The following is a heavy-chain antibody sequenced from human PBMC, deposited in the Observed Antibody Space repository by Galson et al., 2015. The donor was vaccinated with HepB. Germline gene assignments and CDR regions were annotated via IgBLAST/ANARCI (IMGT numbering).Heavy chain of an antibody. CDR2: ISYDGSNK. Sequence: SLRLSCAASGFTFSSYAMHWVRQAPGKGLEWVAVISYDGSNKYYADSVKGRFTISRDNSKNTLYLQMNSLRAEDTAVYYCARLYSSGLQDFDYWGQGTLVTVSS. J-gene: IGHJ4*02. V-gene: IGHV3-30*04. D-gene: IGHD6-19*01. CDR1: GFTFSSYA. CDR3: ARLYSSGLQDFDY.